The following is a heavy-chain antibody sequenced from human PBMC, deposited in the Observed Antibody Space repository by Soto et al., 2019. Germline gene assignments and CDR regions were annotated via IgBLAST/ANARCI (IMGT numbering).Heavy chain of an antibody. V-gene: IGHV3-66*01. D-gene: IGHD3-22*01. CDR2: IYTGGYT. CDR3: AREAIIVIAAPEYYFDY. J-gene: IGHJ4*02. Sequence: EVQLVESGGDLVQPGGSLRLSCAASGFTVSNNYMSWVRQAPGKGLEWVSVIYTGGYTNYADSVKGRFTISRDSSKNTLYLKMDSLRAEDTAVYYCAREAIIVIAAPEYYFDYWGQGTLVTVSS. CDR1: GFTVSNNY.